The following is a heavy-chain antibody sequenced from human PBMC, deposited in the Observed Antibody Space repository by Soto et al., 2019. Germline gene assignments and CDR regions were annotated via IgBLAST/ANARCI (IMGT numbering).Heavy chain of an antibody. CDR1: GGSISSDNYF. D-gene: IGHD5-18*01. V-gene: IGHV4-30-4*01. CDR3: AREVKETADSDAFDI. CDR2: IYYSGSA. Sequence: QVQLQESGPGLVKPSQTLSLTCTVSGGSISSDNYFWSWIRQPPGKGLEWIGYIYYSGSAYYNPSLESRVTISIDTSKNQFALKLSSVTAADTAVYCGAREVKETADSDAFDIWGQGTMVTVSS. J-gene: IGHJ3*02.